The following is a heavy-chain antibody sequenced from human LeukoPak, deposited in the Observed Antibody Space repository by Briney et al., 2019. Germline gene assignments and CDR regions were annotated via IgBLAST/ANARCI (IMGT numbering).Heavy chain of an antibody. CDR3: ARWRGAQSEFVV. Sequence: GGSLRLSCAASGFNFGDYAMSWVRQAPGKGLEWVAHIREGGRGTFYVASVKGRFTGSRDDARNTVYLQMNSLRAEDTAVYYCARWRGAQSEFVVWGQGTLVTVSS. CDR1: GFNFGDYA. CDR2: IREGGRGT. J-gene: IGHJ4*02. V-gene: IGHV3-7*01. D-gene: IGHD3-3*01.